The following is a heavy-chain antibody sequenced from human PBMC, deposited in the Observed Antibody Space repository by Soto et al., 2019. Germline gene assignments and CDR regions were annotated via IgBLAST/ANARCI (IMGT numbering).Heavy chain of an antibody. V-gene: IGHV2-5*02. J-gene: IGHJ6*02. D-gene: IGHD2-21*02. CDR2: IYWDDDK. Sequence: QITLKESGPSLVKPTQTLTLTCTFSGFSLSTGGVGVGWIRQPPGKALEWLALIYWDDDKRYSPSLRSRLTVTKDTSKNQVVLTVTNMDPVDKATYYCAHSRCGGDCLQSYSSHYYYGMDVWGRGTTVTVSS. CDR3: AHSRCGGDCLQSYSSHYYYGMDV. CDR1: GFSLSTGGVG.